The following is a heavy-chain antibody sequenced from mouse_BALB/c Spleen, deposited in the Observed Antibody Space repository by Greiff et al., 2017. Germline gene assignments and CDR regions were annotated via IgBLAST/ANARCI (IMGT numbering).Heavy chain of an antibody. Sequence: DVKLVESGGGLVKPGGSLKLSCAASGFTFSSYAMSWVRQTPEKRLEWVATISSGGSYTYYPDSVKGRFTISRDNAKNTLYLQMSSLRSEDTAMYYCARQPLTGAFAYWGQGTLVTVSA. CDR3: ARQPLTGAFAY. D-gene: IGHD4-1*01. CDR1: GFTFSSYA. V-gene: IGHV5-9-3*01. CDR2: ISSGGSYT. J-gene: IGHJ3*01.